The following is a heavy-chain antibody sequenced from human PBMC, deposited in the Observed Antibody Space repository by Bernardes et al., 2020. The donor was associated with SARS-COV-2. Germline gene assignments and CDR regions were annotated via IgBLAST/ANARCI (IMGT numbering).Heavy chain of an antibody. D-gene: IGHD6-13*01. Sequence: GGSLRLSCAASGFTFSSYCMSWVRQAPGKGLEWVANIKQDGSEKYYVDSVKGRFTISRDNAKNSLYLQMNSLRAEDTAVYYCARVGRSSWFFDYWGQGTLVTVSS. CDR2: IKQDGSEK. J-gene: IGHJ4*02. CDR1: GFTFSSYC. CDR3: ARVGRSSWFFDY. V-gene: IGHV3-7*01.